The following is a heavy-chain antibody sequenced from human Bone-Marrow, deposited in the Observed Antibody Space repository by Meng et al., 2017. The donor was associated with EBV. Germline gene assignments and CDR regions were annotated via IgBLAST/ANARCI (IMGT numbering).Heavy chain of an antibody. CDR1: GGPFRYYA. CDR3: ASESGRGYTPDY. CDR2: FLPRLGAP. Sequence: QVPFVHLAAEAKKPGSSVKVSCKTSGGPFRYYAISWVRQAPGQGLEWLGGFLPRLGAPNYAQKFHGRVKITADESTSTHYMDLSSLRSEDTAIYYCASESGRGYTPDYWGQGTLVTVSS. V-gene: IGHV1-69*12. J-gene: IGHJ4*02. D-gene: IGHD3-10*01.